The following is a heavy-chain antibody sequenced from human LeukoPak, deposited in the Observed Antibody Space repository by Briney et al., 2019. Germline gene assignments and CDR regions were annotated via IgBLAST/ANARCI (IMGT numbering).Heavy chain of an antibody. J-gene: IGHJ4*02. CDR2: ISSDSNYI. Sequence: GGSLRLSCAASGFTFSSYEMNWVRQAPGKGLEWVSSISSDSNYIHYADSMKGRFSISRDNAKNSLYLQMNSLRADDTAVYYCARDPWSYWSYWGQGTLVTVSS. D-gene: IGHD1-26*01. CDR1: GFTFSSYE. CDR3: ARDPWSYWSY. V-gene: IGHV3-21*01.